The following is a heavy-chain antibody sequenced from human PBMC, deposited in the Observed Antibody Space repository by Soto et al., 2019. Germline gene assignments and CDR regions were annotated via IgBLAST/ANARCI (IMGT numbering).Heavy chain of an antibody. Sequence: PGGSLRLSCVASGLTFRTYNMNWVRQAPGKGLEWISHISSSSSTIYYADSVKGRFTISRDNVKNSVYLQMNSLRAEDTAVYYCARSDGRYWGQGTLVTVSS. J-gene: IGHJ4*02. CDR2: ISSSSSTI. CDR3: ARSDGRY. CDR1: GLTFRTYN. V-gene: IGHV3-48*01.